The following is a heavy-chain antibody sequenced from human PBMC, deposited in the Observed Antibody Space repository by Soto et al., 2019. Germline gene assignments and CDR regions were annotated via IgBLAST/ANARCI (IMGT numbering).Heavy chain of an antibody. V-gene: IGHV1-18*01. J-gene: IGHJ6*03. Sequence: ASVKVSCKASGYTFTSYGISWVRQAPGQGLERMGWISAYNGNTNYAQKLQGRVTMTTDTSTSTAYMELRSLRSDDTAVYYCARGYCSGGSCHYYYYYYMDVWGKGTTVTVSS. CDR1: GYTFTSYG. CDR3: ARGYCSGGSCHYYYYYYMDV. D-gene: IGHD2-15*01. CDR2: ISAYNGNT.